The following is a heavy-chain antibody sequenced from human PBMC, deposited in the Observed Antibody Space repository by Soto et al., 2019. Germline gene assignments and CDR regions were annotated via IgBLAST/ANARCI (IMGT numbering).Heavy chain of an antibody. J-gene: IGHJ4*02. CDR3: ARDYRYYDSSGHLHY. Sequence: QVQLVQSGAEVKKPGASVKVSCKASGYTFTGYFLHWVRQAPGQGLEWVGWINPNSGDTNYAQRFQGRVTMTRDTSISTAYMELSRLRSDDTALYYCARDYRYYDSSGHLHYWGQGTLVTVSS. V-gene: IGHV1-2*02. CDR2: INPNSGDT. CDR1: GYTFTGYF. D-gene: IGHD3-22*01.